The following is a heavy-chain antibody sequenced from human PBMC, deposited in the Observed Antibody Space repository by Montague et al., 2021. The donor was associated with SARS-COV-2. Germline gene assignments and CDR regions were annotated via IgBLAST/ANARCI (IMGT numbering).Heavy chain of an antibody. CDR1: GWSFRNYY. J-gene: IGHJ4*01. CDR2: VDHSGNT. CDR3: SRGKRYFPIVVLGALTRAYFDS. D-gene: IGHD2-15*01. Sequence: SETLSLTCAVYGWSFRNYYWSWIRQSPGKGLEWIVEVDHSGNTNXNPSLKSRVTISADISKNQFSVKLASATAADTGIYYCSRGKRYFPIVVLGALTRAYFDSWGQGTPVTVSS. V-gene: IGHV4-34*01.